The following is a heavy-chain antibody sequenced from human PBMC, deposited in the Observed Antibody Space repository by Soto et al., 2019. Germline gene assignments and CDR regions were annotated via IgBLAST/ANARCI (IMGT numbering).Heavy chain of an antibody. J-gene: IGHJ6*02. D-gene: IGHD6-19*01. CDR3: ARGINSGWPNYYYYGMDV. Sequence: QVQLVQSGAEVKKPGSSVKVSCKASGGTFSSYAISWVRQAPGQGLEWMGGIIPIFGTANYAQKFQGRVTITADESTSTAYMELSSLRSGDTAVYYCARGINSGWPNYYYYGMDVWGQGTTVTVSS. CDR1: GGTFSSYA. CDR2: IIPIFGTA. V-gene: IGHV1-69*01.